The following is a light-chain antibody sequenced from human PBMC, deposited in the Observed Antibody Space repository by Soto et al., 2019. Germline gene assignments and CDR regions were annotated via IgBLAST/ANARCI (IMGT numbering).Light chain of an antibody. V-gene: IGLV1-44*01. CDR1: SSTIGTNT. CDR3: AAWDDSLNGQV. Sequence: QSVLTQPPSASGTPGQRVTISCSGSSSTIGTNTVNWYLQLPGTAPKLLIYSNNQRPSGVPDRFSGSKSGTSASLAISGLQSDDEADYYCAAWDDSLNGQVFGTGTKVTVL. CDR2: SNN. J-gene: IGLJ1*01.